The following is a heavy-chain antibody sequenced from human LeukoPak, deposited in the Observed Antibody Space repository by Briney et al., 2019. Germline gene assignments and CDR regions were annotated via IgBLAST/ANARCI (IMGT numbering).Heavy chain of an antibody. V-gene: IGHV3-21*01. D-gene: IGHD3-9*01. CDR1: GFTFSSYS. CDR2: ISSSSSYI. Sequence: GGSLRLSCAASGFTFSSYSMNWVRQAPGKGLEWVSAISSSSSYIYYADSVKGRFTISRDNAKNSLYLQMNSLRAEDTAVYYCARVHDILPGYHMVPLYFDYWGQGTLVTVSP. CDR3: ARVHDILPGYHMVPLYFDY. J-gene: IGHJ4*02.